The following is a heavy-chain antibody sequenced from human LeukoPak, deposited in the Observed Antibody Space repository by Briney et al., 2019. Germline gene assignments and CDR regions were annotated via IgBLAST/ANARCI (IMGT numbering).Heavy chain of an antibody. J-gene: IGHJ4*02. V-gene: IGHV4-61*01. Sequence: KTSETLSLTCNVSGASVSSGSYYWSWIRQPPGKELECIGYIYYSGSTNYNPSLKSRVTISVDTSRNQFSLKLTSVTAADTAVYYCARVGSSGYYVDYWGQGTLVTVSS. CDR1: GASVSSGSYY. D-gene: IGHD3-22*01. CDR2: IYYSGST. CDR3: ARVGSSGYYVDY.